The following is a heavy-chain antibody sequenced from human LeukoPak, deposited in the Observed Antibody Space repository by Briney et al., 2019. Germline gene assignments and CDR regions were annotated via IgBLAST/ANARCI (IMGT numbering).Heavy chain of an antibody. V-gene: IGHV4-39*01. CDR1: GDSISSSVYY. Sequence: SETLTLTCTVSGDSISSSVYYWDWIRQPPGRGLEWIANISYSGTTYYNPSLKSRVTISVDTSKNQFSLKLSSVTAADTAVYYCARMCISGDCYSAGADYWGQGTLVPVSS. J-gene: IGHJ4*02. CDR3: ARMCISGDCYSAGADY. CDR2: ISYSGTT. D-gene: IGHD2-21*02.